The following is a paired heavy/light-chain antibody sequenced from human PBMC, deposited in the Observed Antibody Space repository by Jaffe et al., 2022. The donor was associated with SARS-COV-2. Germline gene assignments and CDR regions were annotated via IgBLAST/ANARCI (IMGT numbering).Heavy chain of an antibody. Sequence: EVQLVESGGGLVKPGGSLRLSCAGSGFTFSSSSLNWVRQAPGKGLQWVASISSSSSYIYYADSVKGRFTISRDNAKNSLFLQMNSLRAEDTAVYYCARGPRSSSTNCYYYWGQGTLVNVSS. CDR2: ISSSSSYI. CDR3: ARGPRSSSTNCYYY. D-gene: IGHD2-2*01. V-gene: IGHV3-21*06. J-gene: IGHJ4*02. CDR1: GFTFSSSS.
Light chain of an antibody. CDR3: GTWDRSLSAGV. J-gene: IGLJ3*02. CDR2: END. CDR1: SSNIGADD. V-gene: IGLV1-51*02. Sequence: QSVLTQPPSVSAAPGQTVTISCSGSSSNIGADDVSWYQQLPGTAPKLLIFENDKRPSEIPDRFSGSKSGTSATLGITGLQTGDEADYYCGTWDRSLSAGVFGGGTKLTVL.